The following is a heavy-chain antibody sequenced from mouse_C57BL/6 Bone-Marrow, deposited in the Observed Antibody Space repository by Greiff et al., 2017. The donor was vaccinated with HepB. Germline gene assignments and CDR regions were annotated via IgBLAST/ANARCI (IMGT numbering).Heavy chain of an antibody. J-gene: IGHJ2*01. CDR2: IYWGDDK. CDR3: APRARLGHFDY. Sequence: QVTLKESGPGILQSSQSLSLSCSFSGFSLSTSGMGVSWIRQPSGKGLEWLVHIYWGDDKRYNPSLKSRLTISKDTSRNHVFLKLTSVDTADAATFYCAPRARLGHFDYWGQGTTLTVSS. CDR1: GFSLSTSGMG. V-gene: IGHV8-12*01. D-gene: IGHD4-1*01.